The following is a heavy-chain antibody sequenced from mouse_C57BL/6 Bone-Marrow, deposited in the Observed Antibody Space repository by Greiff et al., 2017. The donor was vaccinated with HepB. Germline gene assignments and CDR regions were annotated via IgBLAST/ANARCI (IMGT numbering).Heavy chain of an antibody. J-gene: IGHJ4*01. CDR2: INPSNGGT. CDR1: GYTFTSYW. V-gene: IGHV1-53*01. CDR3: ARTFFITTVVAPYYYAMDY. Sequence: QVQLKQPGTELVKPGASVKLSCKASGYTFTSYWMHWVKQRPGQGLEWIGNINPSNGGTNYNEKFKSKATLTVDKSSSTAYMQLSSLTSEDSAVYYCARTFFITTVVAPYYYAMDYWGQGTSVTVSS. D-gene: IGHD1-1*01.